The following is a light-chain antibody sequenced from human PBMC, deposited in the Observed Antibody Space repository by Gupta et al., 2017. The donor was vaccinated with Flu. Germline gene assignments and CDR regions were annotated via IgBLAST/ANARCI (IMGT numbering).Light chain of an antibody. CDR1: ELEDEY. CDR3: QAWDNTNGV. V-gene: IGLV3-1*01. CDR2: KNN. J-gene: IGLJ2*01. Sequence: STRKTTSITCSGDELEDEYSYWYQQKPGQLPLLVIYKNNKRPAGSPGRFSGSTSGNTATLTISGTQDMDEDGYYCQAWDNTNGVFGGGTKLTVL.